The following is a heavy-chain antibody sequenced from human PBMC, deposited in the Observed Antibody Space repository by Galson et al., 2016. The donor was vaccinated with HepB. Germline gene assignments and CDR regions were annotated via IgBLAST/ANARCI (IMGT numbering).Heavy chain of an antibody. D-gene: IGHD2-15*01. J-gene: IGHJ5*02. V-gene: IGHV1-2*06. CDR3: AREVVAAHTWFNP. Sequence: SVKVSCKASGYTFPGYNIYWVRQAPGQGLEWMGLMNPNTGGTDYAQKFQGRATMTRDTTISTAYMEVSRLTSDDTAVYYCAREVVAAHTWFNPWGQGTLVTVSS. CDR1: GYTFPGYN. CDR2: MNPNTGGT.